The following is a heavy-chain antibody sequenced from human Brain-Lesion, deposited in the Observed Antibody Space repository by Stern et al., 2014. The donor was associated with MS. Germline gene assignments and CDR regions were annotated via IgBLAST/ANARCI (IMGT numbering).Heavy chain of an antibody. CDR1: GYIFTGYY. Sequence: VQLVESGADVKKPGASVKVSCKTSGYIFTGYYIHWVRQAPGQGLEWIAWINPNTGGTKYAQKVQGRVTMSRDTSISTAYVELSSLTSDDTAVYYCARDQRGITIFGVVTDYYYLGMDVWGQGTTVTVSS. D-gene: IGHD3-3*01. V-gene: IGHV1-2*02. CDR3: ARDQRGITIFGVVTDYYYLGMDV. J-gene: IGHJ6*02. CDR2: INPNTGGT.